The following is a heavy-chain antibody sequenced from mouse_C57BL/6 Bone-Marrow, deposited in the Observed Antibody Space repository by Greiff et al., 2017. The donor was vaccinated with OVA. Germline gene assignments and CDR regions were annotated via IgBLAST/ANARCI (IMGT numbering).Heavy chain of an antibody. CDR2: INPGSGGP. V-gene: IGHV1-54*01. D-gene: IGHD2-3*01. Sequence: VQLQQSGAELVRPGTSVKVSCKASGYAFTNYLIEWVKQRPGPGLEWIGVINPGSGGPTYNEKFKGTATLTADKSSSTAYMQLSSLTSEDSAVYFCARSGDGYYPYYYAFDYWGQAASVTVSS. J-gene: IGHJ4*01. CDR3: ARSGDGYYPYYYAFDY. CDR1: GYAFTNYL.